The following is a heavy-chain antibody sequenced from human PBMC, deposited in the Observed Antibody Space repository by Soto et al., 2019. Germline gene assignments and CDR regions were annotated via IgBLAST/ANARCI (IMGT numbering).Heavy chain of an antibody. Sequence: QVQLQQWGAGLLKPSETLSLTCAVYGGSFSGYYWSWIRQPPGKGLEWIGEINHSGSTNYNPSLKSRVTISVDTSKNQFSLKLSSVTAADTAVYYCARVRPVYDILTGLAFDIWGQGTMVTVSS. CDR1: GGSFSGYY. D-gene: IGHD3-9*01. V-gene: IGHV4-34*01. CDR2: INHSGST. J-gene: IGHJ3*02. CDR3: ARVRPVYDILTGLAFDI.